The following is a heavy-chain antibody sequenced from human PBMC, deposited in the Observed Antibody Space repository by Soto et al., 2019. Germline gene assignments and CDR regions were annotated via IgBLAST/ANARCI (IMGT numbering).Heavy chain of an antibody. CDR1: GYTFSSYY. J-gene: IGHJ5*02. D-gene: IGHD6-19*01. CDR3: AREKWGSGSRWLAP. V-gene: IGHV1-46*01. CDR2: INPSDDTT. Sequence: GASVKVSCKASGYTFSSYYIHWVRQAPGQGLEWMGVINPSDDTTTYAQKFQGRVTMTSDTSTSTVYMELSSLTSEDTAVYYCAREKWGSGSRWLAPWGQGTLVTVSS.